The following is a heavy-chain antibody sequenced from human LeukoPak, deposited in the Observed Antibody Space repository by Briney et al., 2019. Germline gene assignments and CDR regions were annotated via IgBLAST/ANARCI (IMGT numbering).Heavy chain of an antibody. V-gene: IGHV4-31*03. CDR3: ARAGGAIAAPTD. CDR1: GGSISSGGYY. D-gene: IGHD6-13*01. CDR2: IYYSGST. J-gene: IGHJ4*02. Sequence: SETLSLTCTVSGGSISSGGYYWRWIRQHPGKGLEWIGYIYYSGSTYYNPSIKSRVTVSVDTSKNQFSLKLSSVTAADTAVYYCARAGGAIAAPTDWGQGTLVTVSS.